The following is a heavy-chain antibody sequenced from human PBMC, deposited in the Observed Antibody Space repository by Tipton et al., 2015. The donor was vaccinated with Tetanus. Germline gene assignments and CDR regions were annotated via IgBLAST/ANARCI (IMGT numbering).Heavy chain of an antibody. J-gene: IGHJ4*02. CDR2: IYPGDSDT. V-gene: IGHV5-51*01. CDR3: ARAHCTDGVCNFDF. Sequence: QLVQSGGEVKKPGESLKISCKGSGYIFNNYWIGWVRQKPGKGLEWMGIIYPGDSDTRYSTSFQGQVTISVDKSINTPYLQWSSLKASDTSMFYCARAHCTDGVCNFDFWGQGALVTVAS. CDR1: GYIFNNYW. D-gene: IGHD2-8*01.